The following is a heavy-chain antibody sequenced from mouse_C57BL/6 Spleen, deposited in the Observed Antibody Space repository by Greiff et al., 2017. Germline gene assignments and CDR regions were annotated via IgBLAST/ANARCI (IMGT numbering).Heavy chain of an antibody. J-gene: IGHJ4*01. CDR1: GFNIKDYY. V-gene: IGHV14-2*01. Sequence: EVTLQESGAELVKPGASVKLSCTASGFNIKDYYMHWVKQRTEQGLEWIGRIDPEDGETKYAPKFQGKATITADTSDKAACLQLSSLTTEDAAVYYCARGDDYDLYAMDYWGQGTSVTVAS. D-gene: IGHD2-4*01. CDR2: IDPEDGET. CDR3: ARGDDYDLYAMDY.